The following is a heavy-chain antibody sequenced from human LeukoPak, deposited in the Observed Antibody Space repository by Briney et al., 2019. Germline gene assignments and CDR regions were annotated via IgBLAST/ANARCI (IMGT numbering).Heavy chain of an antibody. CDR2: INPNSGVT. D-gene: IGHD1-26*01. J-gene: IGHJ4*02. V-gene: IGHV1-2*02. Sequence: ASVKVSCKASGYMFTGYYMHWVRQAPGQGLEWMGWINPNSGVTNYAQKFQGRVTMTRDTSISTAYMELNRLRSDDTALYYCARGEGYSGSYRADYWGQGTLVTVSS. CDR3: ARGEGYSGSYRADY. CDR1: GYMFTGYY.